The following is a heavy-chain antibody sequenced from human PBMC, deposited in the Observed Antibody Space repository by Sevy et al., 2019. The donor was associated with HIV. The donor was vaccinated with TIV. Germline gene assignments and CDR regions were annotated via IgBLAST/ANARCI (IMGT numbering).Heavy chain of an antibody. J-gene: IGHJ6*02. CDR1: GFTFSDYY. CDR3: ARDCSSTTCLWGLDV. V-gene: IGHV3-11*05. CDR2: ISTSSTYT. D-gene: IGHD2-2*01. Sequence: GGSLRLSCSASGFTFSDYYMSWIRQAPGKGLEWVSYISTSSTYTNHADSVKGRFSISRDNPKNSLYLQMNSLRAEDTAVYYCARDCSSTTCLWGLDVWGQGTTVTVSS.